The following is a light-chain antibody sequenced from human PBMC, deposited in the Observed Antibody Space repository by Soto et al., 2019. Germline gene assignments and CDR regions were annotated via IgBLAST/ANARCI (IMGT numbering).Light chain of an antibody. CDR1: QSVSSY. CDR3: QQSSNWPLT. J-gene: IGKJ4*01. Sequence: EIELTQSPATLSLSPGERATLSCRASQSVSSYLAWYQQKPGQAPRLLIYDASNRATGIPARFSGSGSGTEFTLTISSLEPEDFAAYYCQQSSNWPLTFGGGTKVEIK. CDR2: DAS. V-gene: IGKV3-11*01.